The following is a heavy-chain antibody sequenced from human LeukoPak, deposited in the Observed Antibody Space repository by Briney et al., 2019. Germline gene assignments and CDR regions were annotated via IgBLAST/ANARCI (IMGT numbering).Heavy chain of an antibody. CDR2: INPNSGGT. J-gene: IGHJ5*02. D-gene: IGHD6-13*01. CDR3: ARMHSYSSTPGWFDP. V-gene: IGHV1-2*04. Sequence: ASVKVSCKASGYTFTGYYMHWVRQAPGQGLEWMGWINPNSGGTNYAQKFQGWVTMTRDTSISTAYMELSRLRSDDTAVYYCARMHSYSSTPGWFDPWGQGTLVTVSS. CDR1: GYTFTGYY.